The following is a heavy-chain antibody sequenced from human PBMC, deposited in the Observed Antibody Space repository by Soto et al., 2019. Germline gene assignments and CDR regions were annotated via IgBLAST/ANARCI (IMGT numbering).Heavy chain of an antibody. CDR3: ARHLSELLWFGEYTPHYYYYGMDV. V-gene: IGHV3-21*01. D-gene: IGHD3-10*01. CDR1: GFTFSSYS. CDR2: ISSSSSYI. J-gene: IGHJ6*02. Sequence: PGGSLRLSCAASGFTFSSYSMNWFRQAPGKGLEWVSSISSSSSYIYYADSVKGRFTISRDNAKNSLYLQMNSLRAEDTAVYYCARHLSELLWFGEYTPHYYYYGMDVWGQGTTVTVSS.